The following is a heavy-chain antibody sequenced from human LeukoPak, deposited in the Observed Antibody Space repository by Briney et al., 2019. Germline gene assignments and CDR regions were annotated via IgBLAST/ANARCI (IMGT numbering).Heavy chain of an antibody. CDR3: ARDASSGYTP. D-gene: IGHD3-22*01. CDR1: GYTFTSYD. J-gene: IGHJ5*02. Sequence: GASVKVSCKASGYTFTSYDINWVRQATGQGLEWMGGIIPIFGTANYAQKFQGRVTITADESTSTAYMELSSLRSEDTAVYYCARDASSGYTPWGQGTPVTVSS. CDR2: IIPIFGTA. V-gene: IGHV1-69*13.